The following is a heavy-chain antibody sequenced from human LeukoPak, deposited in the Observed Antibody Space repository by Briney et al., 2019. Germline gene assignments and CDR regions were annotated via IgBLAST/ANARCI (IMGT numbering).Heavy chain of an antibody. CDR1: GFTVSSNY. Sequence: GGSLRLSCAASGFTVSSNYMSWVCQAPGKGLEWVAFIRYDGSNKYYADSVKGRFTISRDNSKNTLYLQMNSLRAEDTAVYYCAKDLTIFGVVITDVDYWGQGTLVTVSS. CDR2: IRYDGSNK. CDR3: AKDLTIFGVVITDVDY. V-gene: IGHV3-30*02. D-gene: IGHD3-3*01. J-gene: IGHJ4*02.